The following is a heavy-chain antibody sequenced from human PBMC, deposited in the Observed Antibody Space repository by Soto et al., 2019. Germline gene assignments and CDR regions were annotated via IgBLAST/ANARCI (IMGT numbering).Heavy chain of an antibody. CDR2: IRKKSVSHTT. D-gene: IGHD2-21*02. CDR3: TREGDNYSFDY. CDR1: GFTFSDHH. V-gene: IGHV3-72*01. Sequence: GGSLRLSCAASGFTFSDHHMDWVRQAPGKGLEWVGRIRKKSVSHTTEYAASVRGRFTISRDDSKNSVYLQMNSLKTEDTAVYYCTREGDNYSFDYWGQGTMVTVSS. J-gene: IGHJ4*02.